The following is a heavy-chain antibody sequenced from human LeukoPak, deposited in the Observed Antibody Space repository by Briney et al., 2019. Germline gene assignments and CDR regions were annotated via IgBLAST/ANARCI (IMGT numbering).Heavy chain of an antibody. CDR2: INPSGGST. J-gene: IGHJ4*02. CDR3: ARTTYYYDSSGYYPYHFDY. V-gene: IGHV1-46*01. Sequence: ASVKVSCKAPGYTFTSYYMHWVRQAPGQGLEWMGIINPSGGSTSYAQKFQGRVTMTRDTSTSTVYMELSSLRSEDTAVYYCARTTYYYDSSGYYPYHFDYWGQGTLVTVSS. CDR1: GYTFTSYY. D-gene: IGHD3-22*01.